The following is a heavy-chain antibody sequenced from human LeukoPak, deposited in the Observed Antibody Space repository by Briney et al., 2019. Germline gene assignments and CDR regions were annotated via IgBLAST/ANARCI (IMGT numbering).Heavy chain of an antibody. D-gene: IGHD5-18*01. J-gene: IGHJ6*03. CDR3: ARGLQLWWNRYYYYYVDV. Sequence: GASVKVSCKASGYTFTSYDINWVRQATGQGLEWMGWMNPNSGNTGYAQKFQGRVTMTRNTSISTAYMELSSLRSEDTAVYYCARGLQLWWNRYYYYYVDVWGKGTTVTISS. V-gene: IGHV1-8*01. CDR1: GYTFTSYD. CDR2: MNPNSGNT.